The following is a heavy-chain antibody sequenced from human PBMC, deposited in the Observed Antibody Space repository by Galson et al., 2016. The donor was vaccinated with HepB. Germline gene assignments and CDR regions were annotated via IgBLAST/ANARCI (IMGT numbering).Heavy chain of an antibody. D-gene: IGHD1-26*01. V-gene: IGHV4-30-2*01. CDR1: GDSISSGGYS. Sequence: TLSLTCGVSGDSISSGGYSWGWIRQPPGQGLQLMGYISDIGSPYLHPSFKGRVTLSTDRSKNQFSLHLNSVTAADTAVCYCGRASGYFDYWGRGILVTVSS. CDR3: GRASGYFDY. J-gene: IGHJ4*02. CDR2: ISDIGSP.